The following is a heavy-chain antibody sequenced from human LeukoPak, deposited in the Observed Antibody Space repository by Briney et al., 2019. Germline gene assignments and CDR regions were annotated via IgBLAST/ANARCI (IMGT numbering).Heavy chain of an antibody. CDR1: GYTFTGYY. D-gene: IGHD4-23*01. J-gene: IGHJ5*02. CDR3: ARDHYGGNSVWFDP. V-gene: IGHV1-2*02. Sequence: GASVKVSCKASGYTFTGYYMHWVRQAPGQGLEWMGWINPNSGGTNYAQKFQGRVTMTRDTSISTAYMELSRLRSDDTAVYYCARDHYGGNSVWFDPWGQGTLVTVSS. CDR2: INPNSGGT.